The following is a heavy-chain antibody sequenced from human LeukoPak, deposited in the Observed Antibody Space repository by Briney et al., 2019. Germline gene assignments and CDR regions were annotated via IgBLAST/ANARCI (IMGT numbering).Heavy chain of an antibody. CDR1: GFTFSSYA. D-gene: IGHD2-15*01. J-gene: IGHJ4*02. V-gene: IGHV3-23*01. CDR3: AKGHRSGGTCYYDY. Sequence: PGGSLRLSCAASGFTFSSYAMSWVRQAPGKGLEWVSGISGSGGSTYYADSVKGRFTISRDNSKNTLYLQMNSLRAEDTAVYYCAKGHRSGGTCYYDYWGREPWSPSPQ. CDR2: ISGSGGST.